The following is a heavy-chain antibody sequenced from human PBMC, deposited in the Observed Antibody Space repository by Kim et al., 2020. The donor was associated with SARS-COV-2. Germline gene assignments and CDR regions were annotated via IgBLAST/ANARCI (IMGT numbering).Heavy chain of an antibody. V-gene: IGHV3-23*01. CDR2: ISGSGGST. Sequence: GGSLRLSCAASGFTFSSYAMSWVRQAPGKGLEWVSAISGSGGSTYYADSVKGRFTISRDNSKNTLYLQMNSLRAEDTAVYYCAKDYGTMIVVGDDAFDIWGQGTMVTVSS. D-gene: IGHD3-22*01. J-gene: IGHJ3*02. CDR1: GFTFSSYA. CDR3: AKDYGTMIVVGDDAFDI.